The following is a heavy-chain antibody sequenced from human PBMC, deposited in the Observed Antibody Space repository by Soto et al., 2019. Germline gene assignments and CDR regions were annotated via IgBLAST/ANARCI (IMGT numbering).Heavy chain of an antibody. J-gene: IGHJ3*02. D-gene: IGHD3-22*01. CDR2: ISNNGSTI. CDR3: ANGLDYYDSSGYYPSGAFDI. V-gene: IGHV3-11*04. Sequence: GGSLRLSCAASGFTFSDYYMSWIRQAPGKGLEWVADISNNGSTIYYADSVKGRFTISRDNSKNTLYLQMNSLRAEDTAVYYCANGLDYYDSSGYYPSGAFDIWGQGTMVTVSS. CDR1: GFTFSDYY.